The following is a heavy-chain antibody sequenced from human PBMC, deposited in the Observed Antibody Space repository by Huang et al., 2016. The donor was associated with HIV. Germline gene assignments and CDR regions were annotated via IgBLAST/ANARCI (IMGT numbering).Heavy chain of an antibody. CDR2: IIPMVGTA. D-gene: IGHD6-19*01. V-gene: IGHV1-69*01. CDR1: GGTFSSSG. Sequence: QAQLVQSGAEVKKPGSSVKVSCKASGGTFSSSGISWVRQAPGQGLEWRGGIIPMVGTAKYAQKVQGRVTITADESTSTAYMELSSLRSEDTAVYYCARSRYSSGWTYWYFDLWGRGTLVTVSS. J-gene: IGHJ2*01. CDR3: ARSRYSSGWTYWYFDL.